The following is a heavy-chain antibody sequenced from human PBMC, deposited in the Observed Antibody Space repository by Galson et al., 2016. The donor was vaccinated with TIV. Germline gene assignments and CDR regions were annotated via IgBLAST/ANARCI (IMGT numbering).Heavy chain of an antibody. CDR3: AKESDWGVAEFDF. D-gene: IGHD2-21*01. CDR2: INPGNGDT. CDR1: GGTFTNYA. Sequence: SVKVSCKASGGTFTNYAISWVRQAPGQGLEWMGCINPGNGDTKYAQIFQGSVTLTWDTSVSTAYMELTSLRSDDTAVYFCAKESDWGVAEFDFWGQGTPVSVSS. V-gene: IGHV1-2*02. J-gene: IGHJ4*02.